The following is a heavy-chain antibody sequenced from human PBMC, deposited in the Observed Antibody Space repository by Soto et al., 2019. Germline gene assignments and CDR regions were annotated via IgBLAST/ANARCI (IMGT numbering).Heavy chain of an antibody. V-gene: IGHV3-9*01. D-gene: IGHD2-15*01. CDR1: GFTFDDYA. CDR3: AKDKDPYCSGGSCYSPFDY. Sequence: LRLSCAASGFTFDDYAMHWVRQAPGKGLEWVSGISWNSGSIGYADSVKGRFTISRDSAKSSLFLQMNSLRAEDTALYYCAKDKDPYCSGGSCYSPFDYWGQGTLVTVSS. J-gene: IGHJ4*02. CDR2: ISWNSGSI.